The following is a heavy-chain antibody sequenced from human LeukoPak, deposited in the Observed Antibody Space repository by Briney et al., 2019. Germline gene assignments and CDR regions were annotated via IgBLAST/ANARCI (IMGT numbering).Heavy chain of an antibody. Sequence: SETLSLTCGVYGGSFSGYFWSWIRQPPGKGLEWIGEINHSGSSNYNPSLKSRVTISVDTSKNQFSLKLSSVTAADTAVYYCAGLSYYDILTGSLGNYFDYWGQGTLVTVSS. J-gene: IGHJ4*02. CDR3: AGLSYYDILTGSLGNYFDY. D-gene: IGHD3-9*01. V-gene: IGHV4-34*01. CDR1: GGSFSGYF. CDR2: INHSGSS.